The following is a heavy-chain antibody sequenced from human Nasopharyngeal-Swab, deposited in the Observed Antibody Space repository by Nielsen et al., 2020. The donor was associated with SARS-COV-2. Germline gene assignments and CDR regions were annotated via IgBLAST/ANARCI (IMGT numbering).Heavy chain of an antibody. Sequence: GGSLRHSCAASGFTFSDYYMSWIRQAPGKGLEWVSYISSSSSYTNYADSVKGRFTISRDNAKNSLYLQMNSLRAEDTAVYYCARADIVVVPAATPFDYWGQGTLVTVSS. V-gene: IGHV3-11*03. CDR2: ISSSSSYT. CDR1: GFTFSDYY. D-gene: IGHD2-2*01. CDR3: ARADIVVVPAATPFDY. J-gene: IGHJ4*02.